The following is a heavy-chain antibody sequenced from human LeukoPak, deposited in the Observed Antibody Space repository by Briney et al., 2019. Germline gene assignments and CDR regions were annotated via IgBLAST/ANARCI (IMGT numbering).Heavy chain of an antibody. Sequence: PGGSLRLSCAASGFTFTTYWMSWVRQVPGKGLEWVANINQDGSQTYYLDSVRGRFTISRDGSKNTLYLQMNSLTVEDTAIYFCAAGHQNSLEGYWGQGTLVSVAS. CDR3: AAGHQNSLEGY. CDR1: GFTFTTYW. J-gene: IGHJ4*02. D-gene: IGHD1-1*01. CDR2: INQDGSQT. V-gene: IGHV3-7*03.